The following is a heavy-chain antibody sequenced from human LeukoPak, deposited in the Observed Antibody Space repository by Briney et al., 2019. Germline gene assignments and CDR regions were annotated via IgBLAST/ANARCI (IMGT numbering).Heavy chain of an antibody. CDR1: GYSISNGYY. Sequence: SETLSLTCTVSGYSISNGYYWGWIRQPPGKGLEWIGSIYHSGSTYYNPSLKSRVTISVDTSKNQFSLKLSSVTAADTAVYYCARRSYDFWSGYDVAFFDYWGQGTLVTVSS. CDR3: ARRSYDFWSGYDVAFFDY. J-gene: IGHJ4*02. CDR2: IYHSGST. D-gene: IGHD3-3*01. V-gene: IGHV4-38-2*02.